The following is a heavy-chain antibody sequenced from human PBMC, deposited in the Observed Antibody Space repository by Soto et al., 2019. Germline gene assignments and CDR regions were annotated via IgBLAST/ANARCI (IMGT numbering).Heavy chain of an antibody. V-gene: IGHV3-30-3*01. Sequence: GGSLRLSCAAAGVTFSSYAMHWVRQAPGKGLEWVAVISYDGSNKYYADSVKGRFTISRDNSKNTLYLQMNSLRAEDTAVYYCARSNYDSSGYYFDYWGQGTLVTVS. D-gene: IGHD3-22*01. CDR1: GVTFSSYA. J-gene: IGHJ4*02. CDR3: ARSNYDSSGYYFDY. CDR2: ISYDGSNK.